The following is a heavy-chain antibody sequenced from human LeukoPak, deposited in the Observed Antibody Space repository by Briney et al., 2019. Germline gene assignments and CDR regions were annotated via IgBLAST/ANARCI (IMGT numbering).Heavy chain of an antibody. V-gene: IGHV3-7*01. CDR2: IRQDGSEK. J-gene: IGHJ4*02. CDR1: GFTFSSYW. D-gene: IGHD3-22*01. Sequence: PGGSLRLSCAASGFTFSSYWMSWVRQAPGKGLEWVANIRQDGSEKWYVDSVKGRFTISRDNAKNSLYLQMNSLRAGDTAVYYCARDLGTLNHYYDDYWGQGTLVTVSS. CDR3: ARDLGTLNHYYDDY.